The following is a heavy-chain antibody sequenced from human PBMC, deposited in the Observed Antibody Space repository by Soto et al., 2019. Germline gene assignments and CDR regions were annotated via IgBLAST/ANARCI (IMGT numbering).Heavy chain of an antibody. CDR3: ARAYSSSWLIDY. CDR1: GFTFSSYG. J-gene: IGHJ4*02. V-gene: IGHV3-33*01. Sequence: QVQLVESGGGVVQPGRSLRLSCAASGFTFSSYGMHWVRQAPGKGLEWVAVIWYDGSNKYYADSVKGRFTISRDNSKNTLYLRMNSLRAEDTAVYYCARAYSSSWLIDYWGQGTLVTVSS. D-gene: IGHD6-13*01. CDR2: IWYDGSNK.